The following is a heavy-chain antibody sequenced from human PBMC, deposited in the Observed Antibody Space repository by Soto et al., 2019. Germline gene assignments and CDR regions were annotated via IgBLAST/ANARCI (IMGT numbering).Heavy chain of an antibody. Sequence: VQSGAEVKKPGASVKVSCKASGYVFTSYGFNWVRQAPGQGLEWVGWISAENGNTNYAQKVQGRVTMTTDTSTTTAYMELRSLRSDDTAVYYCARNHCSVTNCYSLVDYWGQGTLVTVSS. CDR1: GYVFTSYG. D-gene: IGHD2-2*02. CDR2: ISAENGNT. J-gene: IGHJ4*02. CDR3: ARNHCSVTNCYSLVDY. V-gene: IGHV1-18*04.